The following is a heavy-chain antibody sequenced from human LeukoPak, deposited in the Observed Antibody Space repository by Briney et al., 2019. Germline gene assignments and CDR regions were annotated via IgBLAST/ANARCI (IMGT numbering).Heavy chain of an antibody. D-gene: IGHD2-21*02. CDR3: ARVSLAYCGGDCFSPHMDY. CDR1: GFTFSTYA. V-gene: IGHV3-48*03. Sequence: PGGSLRLSCAASGFTFSTYAMSWVRQAPGKGLEWVSYISSSGSTIYYADSVKGRFTISRDNAKNSLYLQMNSLRAEDTAVYYCARVSLAYCGGDCFSPHMDYWGQGALVTVSS. CDR2: ISSSGSTI. J-gene: IGHJ4*02.